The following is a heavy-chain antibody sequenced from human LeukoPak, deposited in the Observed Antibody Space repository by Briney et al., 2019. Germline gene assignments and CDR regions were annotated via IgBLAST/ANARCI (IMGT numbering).Heavy chain of an antibody. Sequence: GGSLRLSCAASGFTFSDYYMSWIRQAPGKGLEWVSDISSSSSYTNYADSVKGRFTISRDNAKNSLYLQMNSLRAEDTAVYYCVRGGRVTTVINYWGQRTLVTVSS. V-gene: IGHV3-11*03. CDR3: VRGGRVTTVINY. CDR2: ISSSSSYT. D-gene: IGHD4-17*01. CDR1: GFTFSDYY. J-gene: IGHJ4*02.